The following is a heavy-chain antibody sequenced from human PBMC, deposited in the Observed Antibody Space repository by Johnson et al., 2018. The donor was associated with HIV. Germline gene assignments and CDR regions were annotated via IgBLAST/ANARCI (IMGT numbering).Heavy chain of an antibody. Sequence: VQLVESGGGLVQRGGSLRLSCAASGFTFSSYAMSWVRQTPGKGLEWVSTFSGSGSTTYYADSVKDRFTISRDNSNNTLYLQMNSLRAEDTAVYYCARGIQPDAFDIWGQGTMVTVSS. CDR3: ARGIQPDAFDI. D-gene: IGHD2-2*01. CDR1: GFTFSSYA. J-gene: IGHJ3*02. V-gene: IGHV3-23*04. CDR2: FSGSGSTT.